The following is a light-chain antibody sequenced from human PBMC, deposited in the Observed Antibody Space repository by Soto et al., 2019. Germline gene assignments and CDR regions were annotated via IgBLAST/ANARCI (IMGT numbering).Light chain of an antibody. V-gene: IGKV1-39*01. CDR1: QSISDY. CDR3: QQTYTTPQT. CDR2: AAS. Sequence: DIQMTQSPSSLSASVGDRVTITCRASQSISDYLNWYQQKVGKAPKLLIHAASTLQSGITSRFSGSGSGTDFTLTINSLQPEDFATYYCQQTYTTPQTFGQGTKLEIK. J-gene: IGKJ2*01.